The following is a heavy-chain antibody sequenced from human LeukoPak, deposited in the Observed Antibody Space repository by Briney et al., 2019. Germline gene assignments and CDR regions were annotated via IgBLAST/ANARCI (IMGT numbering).Heavy chain of an antibody. CDR1: GGSFSGYY. Sequence: PSETLSLTCAVYGGSFSGYYWSWIRQPPGKGLEWIGEINHSGSTNYNPSLKSRVTISVDTSKNQFSLKLSSVTAADTAVYYCARDGGDYYDSSGYYYGGSIDYWGQGTLVTVSS. CDR3: ARDGGDYYDSSGYYYGGSIDY. J-gene: IGHJ4*02. V-gene: IGHV4-34*01. D-gene: IGHD3-22*01. CDR2: INHSGST.